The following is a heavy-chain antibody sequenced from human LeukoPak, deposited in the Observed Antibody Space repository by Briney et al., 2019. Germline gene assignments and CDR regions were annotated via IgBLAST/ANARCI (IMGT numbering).Heavy chain of an antibody. Sequence: SETLSLTCAVYGGSFSGYYWSWIRQPPGKGLEWIGEINHSGSTNYNPSLKSQVTISVDTSKNQFSLKLSSVTAADTAVYYCAGWRAMDYYYYMDVWGKGTTVTVSS. CDR1: GGSFSGYY. J-gene: IGHJ6*03. D-gene: IGHD5-18*01. CDR2: INHSGST. V-gene: IGHV4-34*01. CDR3: AGWRAMDYYYYMDV.